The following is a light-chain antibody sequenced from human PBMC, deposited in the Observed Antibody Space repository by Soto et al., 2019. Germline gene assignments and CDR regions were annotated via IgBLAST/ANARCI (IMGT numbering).Light chain of an antibody. V-gene: IGLV1-51*01. J-gene: IGLJ2*01. CDR3: GAWDSSLSAVI. CDR2: DNN. CDR1: SSNVGNNY. Sequence: QAVVTQPPSVSAASGQKVTISCSGSSSNVGNNYVSWYQQLPGTAPKLLIYDNNKRPSGIPDRFSASKSGTSATLGITGLQTGYEADYYCGAWDSSLSAVIFGGGTKVTVL.